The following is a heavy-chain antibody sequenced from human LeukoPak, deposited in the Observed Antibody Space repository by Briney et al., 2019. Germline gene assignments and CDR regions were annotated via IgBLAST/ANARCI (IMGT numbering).Heavy chain of an antibody. J-gene: IGHJ6*02. CDR3: ARVGYGSGALYNRMDV. CDR2: ISAYNANT. D-gene: IGHD3-10*01. CDR1: GYSFTTYG. V-gene: IGHV1-18*01. Sequence: ASVKVSCKASGYSFTTYGISWVRQAPGQGLEWMGWISAYNANTNYARQVQGRVTMTTDTSTSTAYMELRSLRSDDTAVYYCARVGYGSGALYNRMDVWGQGTTITVSS.